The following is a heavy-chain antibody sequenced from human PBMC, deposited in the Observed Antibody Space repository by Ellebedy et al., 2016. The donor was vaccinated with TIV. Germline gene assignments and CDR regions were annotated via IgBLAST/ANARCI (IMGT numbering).Heavy chain of an antibody. J-gene: IGHJ3*02. V-gene: IGHV3-7*01. CDR3: ATDGSYGDYRSPTHAFEM. Sequence: GGSLRLSCAASGFSFSSYWMSWVRQAPGKGLEWVANIRQDGNDIYYVDSVKGRFAVSRDNAQNSLFLQMNSLRAEDTAVYYCATDGSYGDYRSPTHAFEMWGQGTLVTVSS. CDR1: GFSFSSYW. D-gene: IGHD4-17*01. CDR2: IRQDGNDI.